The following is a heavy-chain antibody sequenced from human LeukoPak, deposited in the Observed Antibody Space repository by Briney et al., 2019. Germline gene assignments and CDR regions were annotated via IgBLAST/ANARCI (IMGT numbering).Heavy chain of an antibody. D-gene: IGHD6-13*01. J-gene: IGHJ4*02. CDR3: ATFRYSWYVPEFDY. Sequence: PSETLSLTCTVSGYSISSGYYWGWIRQPPGKGLEWIGSIYHSGSTYYNPSLKSRVTISVDTSKNQFSLKLTSVTAADTAVYYCATFRYSWYVPEFDYWGQGTLVTVSS. V-gene: IGHV4-38-2*02. CDR1: GYSISSGYY. CDR2: IYHSGST.